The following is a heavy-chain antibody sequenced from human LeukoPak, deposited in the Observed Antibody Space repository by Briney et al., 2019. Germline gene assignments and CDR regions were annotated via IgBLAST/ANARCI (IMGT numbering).Heavy chain of an antibody. CDR1: GFTFSSYG. J-gene: IGHJ4*02. V-gene: IGHV3-30*18. D-gene: IGHD3-9*01. Sequence: GGSLRLSCAASGFTFSSYGVHWVRQAPGKGLEWVAVISYDGSNKYYADSVKGRFTISRDNSKNTLYLQMNSLRAEDTAVYYCAKDRLRYFDWLFDYWGQGTLVTVSS. CDR2: ISYDGSNK. CDR3: AKDRLRYFDWLFDY.